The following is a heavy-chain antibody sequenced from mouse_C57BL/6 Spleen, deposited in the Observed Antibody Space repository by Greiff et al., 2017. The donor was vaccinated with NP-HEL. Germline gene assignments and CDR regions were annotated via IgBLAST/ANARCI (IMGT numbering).Heavy chain of an antibody. D-gene: IGHD2-4*01. CDR2: IYPSDSET. CDR3: ARGRLRRDY. V-gene: IGHV1-61*01. CDR1: GYTFTSYW. J-gene: IGHJ4*01. Sequence: QVQLQQPGAELVRPGSSVKLSCKASGYTFTSYWMDWVKQRPGQGLEWIGNIYPSDSETHYNQKFKDKATLTVDQSSSTAYMQLSSLTSEDSAVYYCARGRLRRDYWGQGTSVTVSA.